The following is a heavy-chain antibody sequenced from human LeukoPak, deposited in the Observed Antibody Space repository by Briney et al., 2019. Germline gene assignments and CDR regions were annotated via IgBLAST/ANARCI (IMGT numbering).Heavy chain of an antibody. D-gene: IGHD4-23*01. CDR1: GGSISSSSYY. CDR2: IYYSGST. V-gene: IGHV4-39*01. J-gene: IGHJ4*02. CDR3: ARQTTVVTPDFDY. Sequence: PSETLSLTCTVSGGSISSSSYYWGWLRQPPGKGLEWIGSIYYSGSTYYNPSLKSRVTISVDTSKNQFSLKLSSVTAADTAVYYCARQTTVVTPDFDYWGQGTLVTVSS.